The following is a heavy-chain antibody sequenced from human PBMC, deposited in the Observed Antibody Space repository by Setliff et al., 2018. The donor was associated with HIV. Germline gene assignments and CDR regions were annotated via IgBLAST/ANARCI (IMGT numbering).Heavy chain of an antibody. J-gene: IGHJ3*02. D-gene: IGHD3-3*01. CDR2: IHSSGNT. Sequence: SETLSLTCAVYGGSLSDYYWSWIRQPPGKGLEWIGEIHSSGNTNYSPSLKGRVTISVDTPKNQYSLNLKSVTAADTAVYYCARVREGFLPYDAFEIWGQGKMVTVSS. V-gene: IGHV4-34*01. CDR1: GGSLSDYY. CDR3: ARVREGFLPYDAFEI.